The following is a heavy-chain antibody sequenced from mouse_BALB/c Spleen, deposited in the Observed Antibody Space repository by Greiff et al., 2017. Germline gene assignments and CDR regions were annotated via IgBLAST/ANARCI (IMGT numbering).Heavy chain of an antibody. CDR1: GYSITSDYA. J-gene: IGHJ3*01. CDR2: ISYSGST. D-gene: IGHD2-2*01. Sequence: EVMLVESGPGLVKPSQSLSLTCTVTGYSITSDYAWNWIRQFPGNKLEWMGYISYSGSTSYNPSLKSRISITRDTSKNQFFLQLNSVTTEDTATYYCAIYYGYDVFAYWGQGTLVTVSA. CDR3: AIYYGYDVFAY. V-gene: IGHV3-2*02.